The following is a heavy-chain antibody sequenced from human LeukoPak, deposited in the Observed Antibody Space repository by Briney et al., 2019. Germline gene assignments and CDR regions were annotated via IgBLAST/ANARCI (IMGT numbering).Heavy chain of an antibody. CDR2: IKQDESEK. V-gene: IGHV3-7*01. D-gene: IGHD2-2*01. CDR3: AENGAMFDY. CDR1: GFTFNKYW. Sequence: PGGSLRLSCAASGFTFNKYWMTWVRQAPGKGLEWVANIKQDESEKYYVDSVKGRFTISRDNAKNSLYLQMNSLRAEDTAVYYCAENGAMFDYWGQGTLVTVSS. J-gene: IGHJ4*02.